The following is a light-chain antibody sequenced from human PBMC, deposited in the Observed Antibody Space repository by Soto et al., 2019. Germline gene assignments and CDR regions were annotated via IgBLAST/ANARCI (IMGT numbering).Light chain of an antibody. J-gene: IGLJ3*02. CDR3: AAWDDTLSGSWV. CDR2: NNN. Sequence: QSVLTQAPSASGTPGQTVTISCSGSSSNIESNTVNWYQQLPGTAPKLLIYNNNQRPSGVPVRFSGSKSGTSASLAISGLQSEDEADYFCAAWDDTLSGSWVFGGGTTLTVL. CDR1: SSNIESNT. V-gene: IGLV1-44*01.